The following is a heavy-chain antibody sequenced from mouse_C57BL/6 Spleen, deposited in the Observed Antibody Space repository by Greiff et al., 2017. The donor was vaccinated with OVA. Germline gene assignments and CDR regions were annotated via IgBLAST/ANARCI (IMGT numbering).Heavy chain of an antibody. V-gene: IGHV1-15*01. CDR2: IDPETGGT. J-gene: IGHJ4*01. D-gene: IGHD2-1*01. CDR3: TRRYGNHGEGAMDY. Sequence: QVQLKQSGAELVRPGASVTLSCKASGYTFTDYEMHWVKQTPVHGLEWIGAIDPETGGTAYNQKFKCKAILTADKSSSTAYMELRSLTSEDSAVYYCTRRYGNHGEGAMDYWGQGTSVTVSS. CDR1: GYTFTDYE.